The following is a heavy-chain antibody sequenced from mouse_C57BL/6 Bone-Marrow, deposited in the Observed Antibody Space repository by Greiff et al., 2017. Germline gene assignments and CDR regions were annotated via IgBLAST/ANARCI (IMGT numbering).Heavy chain of an antibody. CDR3: ARAGPITTVVDD. CDR1: GFTFSSYA. CDR2: ISDGGSYT. J-gene: IGHJ2*01. D-gene: IGHD1-1*01. V-gene: IGHV5-4*03. Sequence: EVKLMESGGGLVKPGGSLKLSCAASGFTFSSYAMSWVRQTPEKRLEWVATISDGGSYTYYPDNVKGRFTISRDNAKNDLYLQMSHLKSEDTAMYYCARAGPITTVVDDWGKGTTLTVSS.